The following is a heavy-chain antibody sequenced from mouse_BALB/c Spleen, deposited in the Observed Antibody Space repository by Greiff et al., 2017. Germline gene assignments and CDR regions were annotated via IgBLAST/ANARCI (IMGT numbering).Heavy chain of an antibody. CDR2: ISNGGGST. V-gene: IGHV5-12-2*01. Sequence: EVMLVESGGGLVQPGGSLKLSCAASGFTFSSYTMSWVRQTPEKRLEWVAYISNGGGSTYYPDTVKGRFTISRDNAKNTLYLQTSSLKSEDTAMYYCARQGARATYYFDYWGQGTTLTVSS. J-gene: IGHJ2*01. CDR3: ARQGARATYYFDY. D-gene: IGHD3-1*01. CDR1: GFTFSSYT.